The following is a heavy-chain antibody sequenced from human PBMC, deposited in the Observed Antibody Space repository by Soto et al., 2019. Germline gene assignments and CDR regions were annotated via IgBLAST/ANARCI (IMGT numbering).Heavy chain of an antibody. V-gene: IGHV4-39*01. D-gene: IGHD2-21*01. J-gene: IGHJ5*02. CDR3: ASLDGYNDWFDP. CDR1: GGSISSSSYY. Sequence: QLQLQESGPGLVKPSETLSLTCTVSGGSISSSSYYWGWIRQPPGKGLEWIGSIYYSGSTYYNPSPKSRVTISVDTSKNQFSLKLSSVTAADTAVYYCASLDGYNDWFDPWGQGTLVTVSS. CDR2: IYYSGST.